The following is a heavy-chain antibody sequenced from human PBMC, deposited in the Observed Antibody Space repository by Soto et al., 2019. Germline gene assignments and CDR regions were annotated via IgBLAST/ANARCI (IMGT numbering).Heavy chain of an antibody. Sequence: PSETLSLTCTVSGGYISTYYWSWIRQPPGKGLEWIGYIYYSGSTSYNPSLKSRVTISVDTSKNQFSLKLSSVTAADTAVYYCAREGLSMVRGDSGGMDVWGQGTTVTVSS. D-gene: IGHD3-10*01. J-gene: IGHJ6*02. V-gene: IGHV4-59*12. CDR3: AREGLSMVRGDSGGMDV. CDR2: IYYSGST. CDR1: GGYISTYY.